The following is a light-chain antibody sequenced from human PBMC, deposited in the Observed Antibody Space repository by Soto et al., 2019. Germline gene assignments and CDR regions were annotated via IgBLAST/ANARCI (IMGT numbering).Light chain of an antibody. CDR1: QGVSSY. V-gene: IGKV3-11*01. CDR2: DAS. Sequence: EIVLTQSPATLSLSPGERATLSCRASQGVSSYLAWYQQKPGQAPRLLIYDASNRATGIPARFSGSGSGTDYTLTISRLEPEDFAVYYCQQRSNWPPVFGGGTKGEIK. CDR3: QQRSNWPPV. J-gene: IGKJ4*01.